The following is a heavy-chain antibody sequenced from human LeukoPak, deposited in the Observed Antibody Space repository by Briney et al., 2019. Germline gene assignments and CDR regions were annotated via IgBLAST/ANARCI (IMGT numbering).Heavy chain of an antibody. V-gene: IGHV1-46*01. CDR3: ARVFFLDWNDPFDY. Sequence: ASVKVSCKASGYTFTSYYMHWVRQAPGQGLEWMGIINPSGGSTSYAQKFQGRVTMTRDTSISTAYMELSRLRSDDTAVYYCARVFFLDWNDPFDYWGQGTLVTVSS. CDR1: GYTFTSYY. J-gene: IGHJ4*02. D-gene: IGHD1-1*01. CDR2: INPSGGST.